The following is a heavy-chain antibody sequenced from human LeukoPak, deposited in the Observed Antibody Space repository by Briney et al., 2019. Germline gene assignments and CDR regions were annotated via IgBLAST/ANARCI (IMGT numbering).Heavy chain of an antibody. Sequence: GGSLRLSCAASGFTSSTYWMSWVRQAPGKGLEWVARIKQDGSETYYVDSVKGRFTLSRDNAKNSLYLQMNSLRADDTAVYYCARDRDSRWDFDLWGRGTLVTVSS. D-gene: IGHD3-22*01. CDR2: IKQDGSET. J-gene: IGHJ2*01. CDR1: GFTSSTYW. V-gene: IGHV3-7*01. CDR3: ARDRDSRWDFDL.